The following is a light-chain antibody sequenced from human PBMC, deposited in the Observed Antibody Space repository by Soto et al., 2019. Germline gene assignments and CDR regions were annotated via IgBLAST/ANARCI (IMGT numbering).Light chain of an antibody. V-gene: IGKV1-17*01. CDR3: LQHNSYPHT. J-gene: IGKJ2*01. CDR2: AVS. CDR1: QDIRNE. Sequence: DVHRPQSSSSLSASVGDVVTMTCRASQDIRNELAWYQQKSVKAPKRLLYAVSSLESGVPSRFSGSRSATEFTLTINSLQPEDFATYYCLQHNSYPHTFGQGTKVDIK.